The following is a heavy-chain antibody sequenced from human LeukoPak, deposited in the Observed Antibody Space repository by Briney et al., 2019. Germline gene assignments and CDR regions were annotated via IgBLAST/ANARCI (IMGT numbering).Heavy chain of an antibody. Sequence: SETLSLTCAVSGYSISRGYYWGWIRHPPGEGVEWIGSIFHSGSTYYNPPLKSRVNMSVDTSKNQISLKLSSVTAADTAVYYCARASGSYGSGSYYYYGMDVWGKGTTVTVSS. CDR3: ARASGSYGSGSYYYYGMDV. CDR2: IFHSGST. J-gene: IGHJ6*04. V-gene: IGHV4-38-2*01. CDR1: GYSISRGYY. D-gene: IGHD3-10*01.